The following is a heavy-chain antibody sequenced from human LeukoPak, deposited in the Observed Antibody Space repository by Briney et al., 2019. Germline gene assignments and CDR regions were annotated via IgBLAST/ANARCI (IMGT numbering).Heavy chain of an antibody. CDR1: GFTFSSYA. CDR3: AKKYDILTGRLGADY. CDR2: ISGSGGST. J-gene: IGHJ4*02. Sequence: GGSLRLSCAASGFTFSSYAMSWVRQAPGKGLEWVSAISGSGGSTYYADSVKGRFTISRDNSKNTLYLQMNSLRAEDTAVYYCAKKYDILTGRLGADYWGQGTLVTVSS. D-gene: IGHD3-9*01. V-gene: IGHV3-23*01.